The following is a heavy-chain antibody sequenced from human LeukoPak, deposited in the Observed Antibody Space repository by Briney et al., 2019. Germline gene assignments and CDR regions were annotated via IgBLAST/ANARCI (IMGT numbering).Heavy chain of an antibody. CDR1: GFTISNYA. CDR2: ISGSGGST. Sequence: GSLRLSCSASGFTISNYAMSWVRQAPGKGLEWVSSISGSGGSTYYADSVRGRFTISRDNSKNTLYLQVNSLRAEDTAVYYCAKGRIAALYCLDYWGQGTLVTVSS. D-gene: IGHD6-13*01. J-gene: IGHJ4*02. V-gene: IGHV3-23*01. CDR3: AKGRIAALYCLDY.